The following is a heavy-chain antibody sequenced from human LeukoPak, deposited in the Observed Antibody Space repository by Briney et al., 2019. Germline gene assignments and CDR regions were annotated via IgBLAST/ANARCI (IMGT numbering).Heavy chain of an antibody. CDR3: ARGAVAGTGFAAFDI. Sequence: GASVKVSCKASGYTFTGYFMHWVRQAPGQGLEWMGWIKSESGATHTAQRFQGRVTMTRDTSISTTYMELSGLRSDDTAVYYCARGAVAGTGFAAFDIWGQGTLVTVSS. D-gene: IGHD6-19*01. CDR1: GYTFTGYF. V-gene: IGHV1-2*02. J-gene: IGHJ3*02. CDR2: IKSESGAT.